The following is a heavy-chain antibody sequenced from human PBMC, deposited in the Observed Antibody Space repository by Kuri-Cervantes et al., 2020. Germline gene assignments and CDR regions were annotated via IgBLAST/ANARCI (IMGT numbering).Heavy chain of an antibody. Sequence: GESLKISCAASGFSFSSYSMNWVRQAPGKGLEWVAVIWYDGSNKYYADSVKGRFTISRDNSKNTLYLQMNSLRAEDTAVYYCARDEYYYDSSGYSLPYWGQGTLVTVSS. V-gene: IGHV3-33*08. CDR3: ARDEYYYDSSGYSLPY. D-gene: IGHD3-22*01. CDR2: IWYDGSNK. CDR1: GFSFSSYS. J-gene: IGHJ4*02.